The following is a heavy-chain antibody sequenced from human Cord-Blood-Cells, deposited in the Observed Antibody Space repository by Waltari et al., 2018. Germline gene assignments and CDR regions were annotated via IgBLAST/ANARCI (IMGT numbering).Heavy chain of an antibody. J-gene: IGHJ3*02. CDR3: ARLGYSYGDAFDI. CDR1: GFTFSSYW. CDR2: IKQDGSEK. Sequence: EVQLVESGGGLVQPGGSLRLSCAAYGFTFSSYWMSWVRQAPGKGLEWVANIKQDGSEKYYVDSVKGRFTISRDNAKNSLYLQMNSLRAEDTAVYYCARLGYSYGDAFDIWGQGTMVTVSS. V-gene: IGHV3-7*01. D-gene: IGHD5-18*01.